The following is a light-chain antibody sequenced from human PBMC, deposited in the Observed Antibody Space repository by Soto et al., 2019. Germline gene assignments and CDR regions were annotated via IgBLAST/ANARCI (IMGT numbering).Light chain of an antibody. Sequence: QSALTQPASVSGSPGQSITISCTGTSSDVGAYNYVSWYQQHPCKAPKLMIYDVSNRPSGVSNRFSGSKSGNTASLTISGLHAEDEADYYCSSYTSSNTLLYVFGTGTKLTVL. CDR1: SSDVGAYNY. J-gene: IGLJ1*01. CDR3: SSYTSSNTLLYV. V-gene: IGLV2-14*01. CDR2: DVS.